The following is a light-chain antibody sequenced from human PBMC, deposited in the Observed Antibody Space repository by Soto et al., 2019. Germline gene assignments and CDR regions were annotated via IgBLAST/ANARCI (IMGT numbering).Light chain of an antibody. CDR2: DAS. CDR3: QQYVNLPHT. CDR1: QDISNY. V-gene: IGKV1-33*01. J-gene: IGKJ4*01. Sequence: DVQMTHSPSSLSASVGDRVTITHQARQDISNYLNWYQQTPGQAPKLLIYDASNFETWDPSRFSGSGSVTEFTFTISSRPPVDVAINHCQQYVNLPHTFAWGT.